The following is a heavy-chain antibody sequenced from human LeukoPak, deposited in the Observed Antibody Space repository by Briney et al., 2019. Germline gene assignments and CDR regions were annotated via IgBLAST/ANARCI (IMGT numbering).Heavy chain of an antibody. CDR1: GFNVINNY. Sequence: PGGSLRLSCAASGFNVINNYMTWVRQAPGKGLEGVSVISSGGSTYYADSVKGRFTISRDNSKNTLYLQMNSLRAEDTAVYYCARASPADYYGLDVWGQGTTVTVSS. CDR2: ISSGGST. V-gene: IGHV3-66*01. D-gene: IGHD6-6*01. J-gene: IGHJ6*02. CDR3: ARASPADYYGLDV.